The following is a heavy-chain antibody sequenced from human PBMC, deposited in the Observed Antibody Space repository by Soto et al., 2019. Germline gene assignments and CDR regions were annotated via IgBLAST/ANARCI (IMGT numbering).Heavy chain of an antibody. J-gene: IGHJ5*02. V-gene: IGHV4-59*01. Sequence: SLKCTVSGGSISSYYWSWIRQPPGKGLEWIGYIYYSGSTNYNPSLKSRVTISVDTSKNQFSLKLSSVTAADTAVYYCARGGLVGLNWFYPCGQGTLVTVSA. CDR2: IYYSGST. CDR1: GGSISSYY. CDR3: ARGGLVGLNWFYP. D-gene: IGHD2-8*02.